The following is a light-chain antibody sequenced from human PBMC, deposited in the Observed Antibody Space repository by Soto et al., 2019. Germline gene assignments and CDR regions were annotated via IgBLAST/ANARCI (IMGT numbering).Light chain of an antibody. V-gene: IGKV1-5*03. CDR1: QSISTW. CDR2: QSS. Sequence: DIQMTQSPSTLSASLGDRVTITARASQSISTWLACYQQKPGKDPQVLIYQSSSLQSGVPSRFSGSGSGTEFTLTISSLQPDDFATYYCEQYYTSSWTFGQGTKVEI. CDR3: EQYYTSSWT. J-gene: IGKJ1*01.